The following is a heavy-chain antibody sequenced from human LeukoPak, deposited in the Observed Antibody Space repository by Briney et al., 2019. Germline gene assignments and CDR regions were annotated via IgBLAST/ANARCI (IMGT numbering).Heavy chain of an antibody. D-gene: IGHD3-22*01. V-gene: IGHV4-39*01. CDR1: GGSISNTNYC. CDR3: ARHPNYYDSSFDY. CDR2: IYYSGST. Sequence: PSETLSLTCTVSGGSISNTNYCWAWIRQPPGKGLEWIGTIYYSGSTYYNPSLKSRVTISVDTSKNQFSLKLSSVTAADTAVYYCARHPNYYDSSFDYWGQGTLVTVSS. J-gene: IGHJ4*02.